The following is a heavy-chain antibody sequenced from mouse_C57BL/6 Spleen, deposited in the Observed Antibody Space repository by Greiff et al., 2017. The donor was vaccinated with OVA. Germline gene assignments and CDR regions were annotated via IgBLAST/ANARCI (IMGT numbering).Heavy chain of an antibody. D-gene: IGHD1-1*01. Sequence: QVQLQQSGPELVKPGASVKISCKASGYAFSSSWMNWVKQRPGKGLEWIGRIYPGDGDTNYNGKFKGKATLTADKSSSTAYMQLSSLTSEDSAVYFCARWYYGSSFNWGDYWGKGTTLKVSS. CDR1: GYAFSSSW. J-gene: IGHJ2*01. CDR2: IYPGDGDT. V-gene: IGHV1-82*01. CDR3: ARWYYGSSFNWGDY.